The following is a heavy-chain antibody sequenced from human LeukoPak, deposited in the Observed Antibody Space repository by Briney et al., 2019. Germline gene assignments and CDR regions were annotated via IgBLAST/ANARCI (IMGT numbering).Heavy chain of an antibody. J-gene: IGHJ6*02. CDR3: AKDNIGYSGYAAGMDV. D-gene: IGHD5-12*01. CDR2: ISYDVSNK. V-gene: IGHV3-30*18. CDR1: GFTFSHYG. Sequence: GGSLRLSCAASGFTFSHYGMHWVRRAPGKGLEWVAFISYDVSNKYYADSVKGRFTISRDNSKNTLYPQVNSLRGEDMAVYYCAKDNIGYSGYAAGMDVWGQGTTVTVSS.